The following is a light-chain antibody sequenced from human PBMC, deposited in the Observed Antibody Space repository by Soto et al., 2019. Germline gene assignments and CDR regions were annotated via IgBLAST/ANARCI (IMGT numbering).Light chain of an antibody. Sequence: DIQMTQSPSSLSASVGDEVTITCRASQTIMTYLNWYQLKPGKPPRLLIYAASSLQSGVPSRFSGSGSGTDFTLTISRLEPEDFAVYYCQQYGTSLFSFGPGTKVDIK. CDR3: QQYGTSLFS. J-gene: IGKJ3*01. V-gene: IGKV1-39*01. CDR2: AAS. CDR1: QTIMTY.